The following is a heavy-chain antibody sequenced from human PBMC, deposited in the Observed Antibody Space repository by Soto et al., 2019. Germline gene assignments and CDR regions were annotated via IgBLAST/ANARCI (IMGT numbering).Heavy chain of an antibody. CDR2: IFYSGAA. Sequence: SETLSLTCTVSGGSISSGDSYWSWIRQPPGKGLEWIGYIFYSGAAYYNPSLRSRVTISVDTSKNQFSLKLSSVTAADTALYFCASPYRRNSYDIPPGHWGPGTLVTVSS. V-gene: IGHV4-30-4*01. D-gene: IGHD3-3*01. CDR3: ASPYRRNSYDIPPGH. J-gene: IGHJ4*02. CDR1: GGSISSGDSY.